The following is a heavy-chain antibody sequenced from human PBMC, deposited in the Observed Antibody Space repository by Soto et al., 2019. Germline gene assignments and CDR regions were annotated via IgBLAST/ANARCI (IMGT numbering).Heavy chain of an antibody. CDR3: TTDRGSQWLVRPYYYYCMDV. CDR2: IKSKTDGGTT. V-gene: IGHV3-15*07. Sequence: EVQLVESGGGLVKPGGSLRLSCAASGFTFSNAWMNWVRQAPGKGLEWVGRIKSKTDGGTTDYAAPVKGRFTISRDDSKNTLYLQMNSLKTEDTAVYYCTTDRGSQWLVRPYYYYCMDVWGQGTTVTVSS. D-gene: IGHD6-19*01. CDR1: GFTFSNAW. J-gene: IGHJ6*02.